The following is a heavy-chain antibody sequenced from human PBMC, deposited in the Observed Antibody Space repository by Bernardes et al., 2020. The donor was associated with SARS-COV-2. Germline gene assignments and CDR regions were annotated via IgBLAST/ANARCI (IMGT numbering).Heavy chain of an antibody. CDR3: ARDGSGSYQD. J-gene: IGHJ4*02. Sequence: GGSLRLSCAASGFSFSIYSMNWVRQAPGKGLEWVSSVSSSSTYISYADSVKGRFTISRDNAKNSLYLQMNSLRDDDTAVYYCARDGSGSYQDWGQGTLVTVSS. CDR2: VSSSSTYI. CDR1: GFSFSIYS. V-gene: IGHV3-21*06. D-gene: IGHD1-26*01.